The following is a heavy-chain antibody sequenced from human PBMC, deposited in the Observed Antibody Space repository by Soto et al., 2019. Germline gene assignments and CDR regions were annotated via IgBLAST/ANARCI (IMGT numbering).Heavy chain of an antibody. D-gene: IGHD3-16*01. J-gene: IGHJ5*02. V-gene: IGHV4-59*01. CDR3: ARDRGGITVSSKPLGEWFDP. Sequence: QVQLQESGPGVVRPSETLSLTCTVSGVSLDNFFWSWIRQPPGKGLEWIGYVSPGGTAAYRAEGGNTRYNPSLGSRATISLDLPKNQFALKLTSLTAADTAVYYCARDRGGITVSSKPLGEWFDPWGQGTLVTVSS. CDR1: GVSLDNFF. CDR2: VSPGGTAAYRAEGGNT.